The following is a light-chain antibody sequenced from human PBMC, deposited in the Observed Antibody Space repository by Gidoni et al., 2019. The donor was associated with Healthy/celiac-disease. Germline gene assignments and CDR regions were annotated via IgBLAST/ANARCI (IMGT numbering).Light chain of an antibody. Sequence: IVMTPSPDSLAVSLGERATINCKSSQSVLYRSNNKNHLAWYQQKPGQPPKLLIYWASTRESGVPDRVSGSGSGTDFTLTISSLQAEDVAVYYCQQYYSTPPTFGGGTKVEIK. CDR3: QQYYSTPPT. CDR2: WAS. J-gene: IGKJ4*01. CDR1: QSVLYRSNNKNH. V-gene: IGKV4-1*01.